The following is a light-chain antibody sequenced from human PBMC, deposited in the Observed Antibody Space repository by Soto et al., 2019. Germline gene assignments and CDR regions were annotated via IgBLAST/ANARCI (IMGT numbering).Light chain of an antibody. CDR2: KIS. CDR1: QSLLHSDGNTY. CDR3: MHDTHCPHT. V-gene: IGKV2-24*01. J-gene: IGKJ2*01. Sequence: DIVMPQTPLSSPVTLGQPASISCRSSQSLLHSDGNTYLSWLQQRPGQPPRPLIDKISNRFSGVPDTFGGSGAGTDFTLKNSRVEAEDVLDYYCMHDTHCPHTSGQGTKLEIK.